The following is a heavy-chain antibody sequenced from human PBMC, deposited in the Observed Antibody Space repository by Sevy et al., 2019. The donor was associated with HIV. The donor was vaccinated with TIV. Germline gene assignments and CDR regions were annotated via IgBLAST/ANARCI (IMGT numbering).Heavy chain of an antibody. CDR1: GGSISSSDSY. V-gene: IGHV4-30-4*01. CDR3: ANKREYNHGPFDY. Sequence: SETLSLTCTVSGGSISSSDSYWSWIRQPPGKGLEWIGYIHYSGGTYYNPFLKSRVAMSVDTSEKQFSLKLSLLTAADTAVYYCANKREYNHGPFDYWGQGTLVTVSS. CDR2: IHYSGGT. D-gene: IGHD5-12*01. J-gene: IGHJ4*02.